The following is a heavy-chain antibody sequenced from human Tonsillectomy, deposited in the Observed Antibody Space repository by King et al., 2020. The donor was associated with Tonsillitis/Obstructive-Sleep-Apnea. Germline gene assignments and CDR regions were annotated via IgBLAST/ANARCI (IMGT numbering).Heavy chain of an antibody. CDR3: ARDGYCSSTSCYDIGY. V-gene: IGHV3-66*01. CDR1: GFTFSNNY. CDR2: IYSGGST. J-gene: IGHJ4*02. D-gene: IGHD2-2*01. Sequence: VQLQESGGGLVQPGGSLRLSCAASGFTFSNNYMSWVRQAPGKGLEWVSVIYSGGSTYYADSVKGRFTISRDNSKNTLYLQMNSLRAEDTAVYYCARDGYCSSTSCYDIGYWGQGTLVTVSS.